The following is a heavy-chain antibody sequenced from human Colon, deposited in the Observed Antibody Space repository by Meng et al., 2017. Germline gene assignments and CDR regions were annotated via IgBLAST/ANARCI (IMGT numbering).Heavy chain of an antibody. Sequence: QLQLQESGPGLVNPSQTLSLTCTVSGGSISSGGFYWSWIRQHPGKGLEWIGYIYYSGSTYYNPSLRSRVAISIDTSKNQFSLKLTSVTAADTAVYFCARTNYGDYNWFDPWGQGTLVTVSS. J-gene: IGHJ5*02. V-gene: IGHV4-31*03. D-gene: IGHD4-17*01. CDR3: ARTNYGDYNWFDP. CDR2: IYYSGST. CDR1: GGSISSGGFY.